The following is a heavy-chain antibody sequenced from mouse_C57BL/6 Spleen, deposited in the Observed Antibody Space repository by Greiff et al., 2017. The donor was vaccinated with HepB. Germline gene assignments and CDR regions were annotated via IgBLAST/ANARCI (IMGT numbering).Heavy chain of an antibody. CDR3: ARYSSYDGYAMDY. CDR2: IRNKANGYTT. CDR1: GFTFTDYY. D-gene: IGHD2-3*01. Sequence: EVKVEESGGGLVQPGGSLSLSCAASGFTFTDYYMSWVRQPPGKALEWLGFIRNKANGYTTEYSASVKGRFTISRDNSQSILYLQMNALRAEDSATYYCARYSSYDGYAMDYWGQGTSVTVSS. V-gene: IGHV7-3*01. J-gene: IGHJ4*01.